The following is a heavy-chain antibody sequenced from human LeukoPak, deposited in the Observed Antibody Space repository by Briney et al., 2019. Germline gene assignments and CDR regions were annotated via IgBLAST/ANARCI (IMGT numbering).Heavy chain of an antibody. D-gene: IGHD5/OR15-5a*01. V-gene: IGHV4-59*01. CDR1: GGSISSYY. CDR3: ARGYIVYDSQFHFDY. Sequence: RSETLSLTCTVSGGSISSYYWSWIRQPPGKGLEWIGYIYYSGSTNYNPSLKSRVTISVDTSKNQCSLKLSSVTAADTAVYYCARGYIVYDSQFHFDYWGQGTLVTVSS. CDR2: IYYSGST. J-gene: IGHJ4*02.